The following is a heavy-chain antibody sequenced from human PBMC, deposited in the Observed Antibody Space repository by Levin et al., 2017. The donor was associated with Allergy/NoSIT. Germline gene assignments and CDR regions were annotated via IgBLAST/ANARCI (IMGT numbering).Heavy chain of an antibody. Sequence: GESLKISCKASGYTFTSYGISWVRQAPGQGLEWMGWISAYNGNTNYAQKLQGRVTMTTDTSTSTAYMELRSLRSDDTAVYYCARVWYCSSTSCFMYAFDIWGQGTMVTVSS. V-gene: IGHV1-18*01. J-gene: IGHJ3*02. D-gene: IGHD2-2*01. CDR3: ARVWYCSSTSCFMYAFDI. CDR1: GYTFTSYG. CDR2: ISAYNGNT.